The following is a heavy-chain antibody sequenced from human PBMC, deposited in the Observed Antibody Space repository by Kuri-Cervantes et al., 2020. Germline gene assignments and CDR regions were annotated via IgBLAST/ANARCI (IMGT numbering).Heavy chain of an antibody. D-gene: IGHD6-19*01. CDR1: GFTFSSYS. CDR2: ISSSSSYI. CDR3: ARAGDIAVAGTWGGGMDV. J-gene: IGHJ6*02. V-gene: IGHV3-21*01. Sequence: GGSLRLSCAPSGFTFSSYSLNWVRQAPGKGLEWVSSISSSSSYIYYADSVKGRFTISRDNAKNSLYLQMNSLRAEDTAVYYCARAGDIAVAGTWGGGMDVWGQGTTVTVSS.